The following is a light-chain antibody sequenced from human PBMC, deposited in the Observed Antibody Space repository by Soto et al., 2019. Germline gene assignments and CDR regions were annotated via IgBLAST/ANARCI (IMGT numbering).Light chain of an antibody. Sequence: QSALTQPASVSGSPGQSITISCTGTSSDVGFYNLVSWYQHHPGKAPKLMIYEGTKRPSGVSNRFSGSKSGNTASLTISGLQAEDEADYFCCSYVPSNTAIFGGGTKVTVL. CDR1: SSDVGFYNL. J-gene: IGLJ2*01. CDR3: CSYVPSNTAI. V-gene: IGLV2-23*01. CDR2: EGT.